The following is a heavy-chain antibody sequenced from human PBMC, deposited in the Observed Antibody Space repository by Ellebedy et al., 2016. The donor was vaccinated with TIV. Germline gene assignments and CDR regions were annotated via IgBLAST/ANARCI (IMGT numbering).Heavy chain of an antibody. Sequence: ASVKVSXXASGHTFTAYGIHWVRQAPGQGLEWMGWINTGNGNTKYSQIFQGRVTITTDTSASTAYMELSSLGSEDTAIYYCARIWFGDLFSPEGDVWGQGTTVTVSS. CDR3: ARIWFGDLFSPEGDV. CDR2: INTGNGNT. D-gene: IGHD3-10*01. CDR1: GHTFTAYG. V-gene: IGHV1-3*04. J-gene: IGHJ6*02.